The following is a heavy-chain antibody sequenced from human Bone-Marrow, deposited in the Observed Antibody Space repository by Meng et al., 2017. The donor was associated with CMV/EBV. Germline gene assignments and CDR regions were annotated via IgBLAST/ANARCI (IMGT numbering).Heavy chain of an antibody. CDR1: GGSISSYY. V-gene: IGHV4-4*07. CDR2: IYTSGST. D-gene: IGHD3-10*01. J-gene: IGHJ5*02. Sequence: LQGSGPGLVKPSETLSLTCTVSGGSISSYYWSWIRQPAGKGLEWIGRIYTSGSTNYNPSLKSRVTMSVDTSKNQFSLKLSSVTAADTAVYYCARFNSYGSGSRKFPNWFDPWGQGTLVTVSS. CDR3: ARFNSYGSGSRKFPNWFDP.